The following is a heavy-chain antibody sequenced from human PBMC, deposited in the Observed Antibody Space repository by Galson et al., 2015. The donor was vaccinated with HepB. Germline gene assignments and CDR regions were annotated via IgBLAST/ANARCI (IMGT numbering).Heavy chain of an antibody. CDR1: GFTFSPYA. J-gene: IGHJ2*01. D-gene: IGHD3-10*01. CDR2: ISYDGSHQ. CDR3: ARDSGWYIDL. Sequence: SLRLSCAASGFTFSPYATHWVRQAPGKGLEWVGIISYDGSHQYYGDSVKGRFTISRDNSKNTLYLQMHSLRGTDTAVYYCARDSGWYIDLWGRGTLVTVSS. V-gene: IGHV3-30*03.